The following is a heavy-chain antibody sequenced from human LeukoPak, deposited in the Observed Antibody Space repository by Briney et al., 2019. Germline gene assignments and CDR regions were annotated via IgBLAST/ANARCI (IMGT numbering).Heavy chain of an antibody. D-gene: IGHD3-10*01. CDR3: ARGPSYYYYGSGSYSPRSYYYYYYMDV. V-gene: IGHV4-4*07. Sequence: SETLSLTCTVAGGSISSYYWSWLRQPAGKGLEWLGRIYTSGSTNYKPSLKSRVTISVDTSKNQFSLKLSSVTAADTAVYYCARGPSYYYYGSGSYSPRSYYYYYYMDVWGKGTTVTVSS. CDR1: GGSISSYY. J-gene: IGHJ6*03. CDR2: IYTSGST.